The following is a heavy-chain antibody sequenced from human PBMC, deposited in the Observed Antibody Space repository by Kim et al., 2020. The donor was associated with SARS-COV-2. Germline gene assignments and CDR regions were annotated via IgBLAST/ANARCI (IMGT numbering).Heavy chain of an antibody. J-gene: IGHJ6*01. CDR3: ARAGYGDSFSPCYYGFDV. CDR2: MYHNGTA. V-gene: IGHV4-30-4*01. Sequence: SETLSLTCTVSGAPITSGDYFCSWIRPPGKGLEWIGYMYHNGTAYYNPSLKRRVAISVDTSKNIFSLRLNSVTAADTAVYFCARAGYGDSFSPCYYGFDVWGQGTTVTVSS. D-gene: IGHD4-17*01. CDR1: GAPITSGDYF.